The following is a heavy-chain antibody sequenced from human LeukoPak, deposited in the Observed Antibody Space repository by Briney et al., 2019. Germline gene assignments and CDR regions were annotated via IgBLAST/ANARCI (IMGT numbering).Heavy chain of an antibody. Sequence: GALRLSCAASGFTFSSYAMRWVRQAPGKGLEWVAVISYDGSNEYYADSVEGRFTISRDNSKNTLYLQMNSLRAEDTAVYYCARGPPTVWGQGTLVTVSS. CDR2: ISYDGSNE. J-gene: IGHJ4*02. CDR3: ARGPPTV. V-gene: IGHV3-30*14. CDR1: GFTFSSYA.